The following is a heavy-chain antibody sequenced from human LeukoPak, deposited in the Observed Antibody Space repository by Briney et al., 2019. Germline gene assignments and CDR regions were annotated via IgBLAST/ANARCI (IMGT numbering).Heavy chain of an antibody. J-gene: IGHJ6*03. CDR3: ARHGGNSAFNYYDYYYMDV. V-gene: IGHV4-4*09. CDR2: IYTSGST. D-gene: IGHD4-23*01. Sequence: SETLSLTCTVSGGSIRRYYWSWIRQPPGKGLEWIGYIYTSGSTNYNPSLKSRVTISVDTSKNQFSLKLSSVTAADTAVYYCARHGGNSAFNYYDYYYMDVWGKGTTVTVSS. CDR1: GGSIRRYY.